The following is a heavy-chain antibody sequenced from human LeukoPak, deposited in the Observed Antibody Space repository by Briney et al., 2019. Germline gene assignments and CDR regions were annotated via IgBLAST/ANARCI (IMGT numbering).Heavy chain of an antibody. Sequence: PSETLSLTCAVYGGSFSGYYWSWIRQPPGKGLEWIGEINHSGSTNYNPSLKSRATISVDTSKNQFSLKLSSVTAADTAVYYCARESRARGVILFDYWGQGTLVTVSS. CDR3: ARESRARGVILFDY. V-gene: IGHV4-34*01. D-gene: IGHD3-10*01. J-gene: IGHJ4*02. CDR2: INHSGST. CDR1: GGSFSGYY.